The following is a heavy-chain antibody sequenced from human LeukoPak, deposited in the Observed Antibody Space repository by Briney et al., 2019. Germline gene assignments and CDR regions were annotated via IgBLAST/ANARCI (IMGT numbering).Heavy chain of an antibody. Sequence: GGPLRLSCAASGFTFSTYWMNWLRQAPGRGLEWVANIKQDGSDKYYVDSVKGRFTISRDNAKTSLYLQMNSLRAEDTAVYYCARSEDKRDWLDPWGQGTLVTVSS. J-gene: IGHJ5*02. CDR2: IKQDGSDK. D-gene: IGHD2-15*01. V-gene: IGHV3-7*01. CDR3: ARSEDKRDWLDP. CDR1: GFTFSTYW.